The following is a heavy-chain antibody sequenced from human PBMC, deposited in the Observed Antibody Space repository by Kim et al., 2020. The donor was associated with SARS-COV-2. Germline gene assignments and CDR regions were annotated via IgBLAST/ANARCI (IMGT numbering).Heavy chain of an antibody. V-gene: IGHV3-21*01. Sequence: ADSVKGRFTISRDNAKNSLYLQMNSLRAEDTAVYYCARDLTGSSEGYFDYWGQGTLVTVSS. J-gene: IGHJ4*02. CDR3: ARDLTGSSEGYFDY. D-gene: IGHD3-9*01.